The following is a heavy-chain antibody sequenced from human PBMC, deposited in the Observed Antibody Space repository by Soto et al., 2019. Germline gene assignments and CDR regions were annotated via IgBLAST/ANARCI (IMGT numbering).Heavy chain of an antibody. J-gene: IGHJ3*02. CDR1: GFSFGTYV. V-gene: IGHV3-23*01. CDR2: ISGSGGRV. Sequence: EVQLLESGGGMVEPRGSLKLSCAASGFSFGTYVMNWVRQAPGKGLEWVSGISGSGGRVYSADSVKGRFTISRDNSRNTLYLQMNSLRAEDTAIYYCAMTRLYDTGTNDYHRDALDIWGQGTQVNVAS. D-gene: IGHD3-22*01. CDR3: AMTRLYDTGTNDYHRDALDI.